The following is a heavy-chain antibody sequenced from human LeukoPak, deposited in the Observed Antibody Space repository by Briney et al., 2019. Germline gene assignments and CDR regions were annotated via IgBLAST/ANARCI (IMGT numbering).Heavy chain of an antibody. D-gene: IGHD6-13*01. CDR1: GASISRSTYY. Sequence: PSQTLSLTCSVSGASISRSTYYWSWIRQPAGKGLEWIGRIYTSGSTNYNPSLKSRVTMSVDTSKNHFSLKLSSVTAADTAVYYCARDQWQQLVSHWFDPWGQGTLVTVSS. CDR2: IYTSGST. V-gene: IGHV4-61*02. CDR3: ARDQWQQLVSHWFDP. J-gene: IGHJ5*02.